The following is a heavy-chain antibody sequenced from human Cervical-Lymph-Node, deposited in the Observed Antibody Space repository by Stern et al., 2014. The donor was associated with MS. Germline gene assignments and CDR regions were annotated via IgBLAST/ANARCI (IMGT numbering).Heavy chain of an antibody. Sequence: QVQLGQSGAEVKKPGASVKVSCKASGYTFTNYGISWVRQAPGQGLEWMGWISGYNDDTNYVEKFQGRVTMTTDTSTSTAYMELRSLRSDDTAVYYCARDPHIAVAGTGGGFDPWGQGTLGTVSA. CDR1: GYTFTNYG. CDR2: ISGYNDDT. J-gene: IGHJ5*02. V-gene: IGHV1-18*01. D-gene: IGHD6-19*01. CDR3: ARDPHIAVAGTGGGFDP.